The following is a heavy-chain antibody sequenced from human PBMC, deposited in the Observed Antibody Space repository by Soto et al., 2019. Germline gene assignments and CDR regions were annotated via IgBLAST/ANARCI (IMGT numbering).Heavy chain of an antibody. Sequence: PSETLSLTCTVSGGSISNYYWTWVRQPPGKGLEWIGYIYHTGSTNYSPSLNSRVTISLDTSKHQFSLKLTSVTAADTAVYYCAALGSVFRAVDYWGQGTLVTVSS. V-gene: IGHV4-59*01. CDR3: AALGSVFRAVDY. CDR1: GGSISNYY. CDR2: IYHTGST. J-gene: IGHJ4*02. D-gene: IGHD3-10*01.